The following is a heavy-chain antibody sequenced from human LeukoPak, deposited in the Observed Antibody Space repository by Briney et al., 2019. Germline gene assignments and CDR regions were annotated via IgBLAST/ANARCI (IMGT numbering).Heavy chain of an antibody. CDR1: GYTFTGYY. CDR2: INPNSGGT. J-gene: IGHJ4*02. V-gene: IGHV1-2*02. D-gene: IGHD2-2*01. CDR3: ARDVIVVVPAASQLGY. Sequence: ASVKVSCKASGYTFTGYYMHWVRQAPGQGLEWMGWINPNSGGTNYAQKFQGRVTMTRDTSISTAYMELNRLRSDDTAVYYCARDVIVVVPAASQLGYWGQGTLVTVSS.